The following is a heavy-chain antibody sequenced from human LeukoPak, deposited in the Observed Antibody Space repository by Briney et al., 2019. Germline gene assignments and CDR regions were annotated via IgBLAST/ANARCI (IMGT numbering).Heavy chain of an antibody. CDR2: IYYSGST. D-gene: IGHD2-2*01. V-gene: IGHV4-31*03. CDR1: GGSISSGGYS. Sequence: SQTLSLTCTVSGGSISSGGYSWSWIRQHPGKGLEWIGYIYYSGSTYYNPSLKSRVTISVDTSKNQSSLKLSSVTAADTAVYYCARGQGYCSSTSCYRGYNWFDPWGQGTLVTVSS. J-gene: IGHJ5*02. CDR3: ARGQGYCSSTSCYRGYNWFDP.